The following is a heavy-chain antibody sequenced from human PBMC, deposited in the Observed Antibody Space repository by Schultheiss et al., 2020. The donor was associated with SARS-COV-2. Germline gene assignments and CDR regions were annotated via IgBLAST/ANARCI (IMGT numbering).Heavy chain of an antibody. D-gene: IGHD6-6*01. CDR1: GYTFTSYY. J-gene: IGHJ6*02. V-gene: IGHV1-46*01. Sequence: ASVKVSCKASGYTFTSYYMHWVRQAPGQGLEWMGRIFPFFGTANYAQKFQGRVTMTRDTSTGTVYMELSSLRSEDTAVYYCARVRRAPEQLDPYYYGMDVCGQGTTVTVSS. CDR3: ARVRRAPEQLDPYYYGMDV. CDR2: IFPFFGTA.